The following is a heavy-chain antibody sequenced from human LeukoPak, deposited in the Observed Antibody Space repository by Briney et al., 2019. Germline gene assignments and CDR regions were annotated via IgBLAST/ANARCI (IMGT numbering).Heavy chain of an antibody. CDR2: IYYSGSN. D-gene: IGHD6-19*01. J-gene: IGHJ3*02. Sequence: SEPLSLTCNVSGGSISSYYWSWIRQSPGKGLEWIGYIYYSGSNQYNPSLESRVTISIDTSKNHFSLKLSSVTAADTAVYYCARDRSSGWIGVFDIWGRGTMVTGSS. V-gene: IGHV4-59*01. CDR1: GGSISSYY. CDR3: ARDRSSGWIGVFDI.